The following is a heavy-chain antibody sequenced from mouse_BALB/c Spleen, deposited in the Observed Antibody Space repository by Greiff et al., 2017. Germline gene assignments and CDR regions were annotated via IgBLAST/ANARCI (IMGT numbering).Heavy chain of an antibody. CDR1: GFNIKDYY. D-gene: IGHD2-4*01. V-gene: IGHV14-4*02. CDR3: NDGRITTDWYFDV. CDR2: IDPENGDT. Sequence: EVQLQQSGAELVRSGASVKLSCTASGFNIKDYYMHWVKQRPEQGLEWIGWIDPENGDTEYAPKFQGKATMTADTSSNTAYLQLSSLTSEDTAVYYCNDGRITTDWYFDVWGAGTTVTVSS. J-gene: IGHJ1*01.